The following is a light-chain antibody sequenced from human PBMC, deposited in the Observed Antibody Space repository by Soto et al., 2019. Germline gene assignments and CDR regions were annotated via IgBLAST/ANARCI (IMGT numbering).Light chain of an antibody. Sequence: DIQMTQSPSTLSASVGDRVTITCRASQSISSWLAWYQQKPGKAPKLLIYDASSLESGVPSRFSGSGSGTEFTLTISSLQPDDFATYYCQQYNSWLTVGGGTKVDSK. CDR1: QSISSW. J-gene: IGKJ4*01. CDR3: QQYNSWLT. V-gene: IGKV1-5*01. CDR2: DAS.